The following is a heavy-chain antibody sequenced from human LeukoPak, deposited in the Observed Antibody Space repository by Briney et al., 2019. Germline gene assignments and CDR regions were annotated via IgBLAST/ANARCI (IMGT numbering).Heavy chain of an antibody. Sequence: SETLSLTCTVSGGSISSFYWSWIRQPPGKGLGWIGYIYYSGSTNYNPSLKSRVTISVDTSKNQFPLKLSSVTAADTAIYYCAKYGSYHDYWGQGTLVTVSS. CDR3: AKYGSYHDY. D-gene: IGHD1-26*01. CDR1: GGSISSFY. CDR2: IYYSGST. J-gene: IGHJ4*02. V-gene: IGHV4-59*01.